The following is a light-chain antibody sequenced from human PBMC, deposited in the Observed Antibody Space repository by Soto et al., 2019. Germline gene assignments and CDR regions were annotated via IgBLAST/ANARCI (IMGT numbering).Light chain of an antibody. Sequence: EIVLTQSPGTLSLCPGERAPLSCRASQSVSSIYLAWYKQKPGQAPSLISYATSSRATGIPDRFSGSGSGTEFSLTISRLEPEDFAVYYCQQYGSSPITFGQGTRLEIK. CDR1: QSVSSIY. CDR2: ATS. CDR3: QQYGSSPIT. J-gene: IGKJ5*01. V-gene: IGKV3-20*01.